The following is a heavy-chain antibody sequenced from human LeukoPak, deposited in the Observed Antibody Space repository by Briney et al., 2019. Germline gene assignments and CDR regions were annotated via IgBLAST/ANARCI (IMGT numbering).Heavy chain of an antibody. J-gene: IGHJ6*03. Sequence: SETLSLTCGVYGGSLSGYYWGWIRQPPEKGLEWIGEINHSGSTNYNPSLKSRVTISVDTSKNQFSLKLSSVTAADTAVYYCARALYYYYYMDVWGKGTTVTVSS. CDR2: INHSGST. CDR1: GGSLSGYY. CDR3: ARALYYYYYMDV. V-gene: IGHV4-34*01.